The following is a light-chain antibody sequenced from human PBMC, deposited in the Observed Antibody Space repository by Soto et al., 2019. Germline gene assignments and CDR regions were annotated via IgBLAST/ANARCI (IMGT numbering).Light chain of an antibody. CDR3: CSYGGGASVV. J-gene: IGLJ2*01. V-gene: IGLV2-23*01. Sequence: QSALTQPASVSGSPGQSITISCTGTSSDIGRYNLVSWYQQHPGKAPKLIIYEDIERPSGVSDRFSGSKSGNTASLTISGLQDEDEADYYCCSYGGGASVVFGGGTKLTVL. CDR1: SSDIGRYNL. CDR2: EDI.